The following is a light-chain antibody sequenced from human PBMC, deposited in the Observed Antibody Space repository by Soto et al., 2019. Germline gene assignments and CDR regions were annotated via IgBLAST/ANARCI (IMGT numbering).Light chain of an antibody. Sequence: MTQSPSTLSASVGDRATLSCRASQSVYSNLAWYQQKPGQAPRFLIYGASTRATGIPARFSGSGSGTEFTLTISSLQSEDFAVYYCQQYDNWPLTFGGGTKVDIK. V-gene: IGKV3-15*01. J-gene: IGKJ4*01. CDR1: QSVYSN. CDR2: GAS. CDR3: QQYDNWPLT.